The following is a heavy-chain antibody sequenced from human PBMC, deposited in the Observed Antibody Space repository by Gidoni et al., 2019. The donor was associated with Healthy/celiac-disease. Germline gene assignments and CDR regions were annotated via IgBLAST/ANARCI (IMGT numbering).Heavy chain of an antibody. Sequence: QVQLQESGPGLVKPSETLSLTCTVSGGSISSYYWSWIRQPPGKGLEWIGYIYYSGSTNYNPSLKSRVTISVDTSKNQFSLKLSSVTAADTAVYYCARQWDSSWYTWFDPWGQGTLVTVSS. D-gene: IGHD6-13*01. CDR2: IYYSGST. CDR3: ARQWDSSWYTWFDP. J-gene: IGHJ5*02. CDR1: GGSISSYY. V-gene: IGHV4-59*08.